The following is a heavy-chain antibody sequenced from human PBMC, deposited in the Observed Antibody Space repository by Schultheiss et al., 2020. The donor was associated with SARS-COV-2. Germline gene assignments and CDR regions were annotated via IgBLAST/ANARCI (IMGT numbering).Heavy chain of an antibody. Sequence: SETLSLTCGVSGGSISSGGYCWNWIRQPPGKGLEWIGYIYYSGSTNYNPSLKSRVTISVDTSKNQFSLKLSSVTAADTAVYYCARAKRGYSGYDMYYFDYWGQGTLVTVSS. V-gene: IGHV4-61*08. J-gene: IGHJ4*02. CDR1: GGSISSGGYC. D-gene: IGHD5-12*01. CDR2: IYYSGST. CDR3: ARAKRGYSGYDMYYFDY.